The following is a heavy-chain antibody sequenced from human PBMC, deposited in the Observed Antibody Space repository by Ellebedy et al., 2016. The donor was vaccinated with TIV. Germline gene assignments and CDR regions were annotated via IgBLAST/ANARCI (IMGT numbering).Heavy chain of an antibody. CDR1: GFTFSSYG. Sequence: GESLKISCAASGFTFSSYGMHWVRQAPGKGLEWVAVIWYDGSNKYYADSVKGRFTISRGNSKNTLYLQMNSLRAEDTAVYYCARARGYSYGGMDVWGQGTTVTVSS. J-gene: IGHJ6*02. V-gene: IGHV3-33*01. CDR3: ARARGYSYGGMDV. D-gene: IGHD5-18*01. CDR2: IWYDGSNK.